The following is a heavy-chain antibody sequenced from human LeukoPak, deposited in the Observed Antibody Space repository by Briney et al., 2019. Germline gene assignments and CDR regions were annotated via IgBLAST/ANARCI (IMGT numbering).Heavy chain of an antibody. Sequence: GGSLRLSCAASGFTFSSYSMNWVRQDPGKGLERVSSISSSSSYIYYADSVKGRFTISRDNAKNSLYLQMNSLRAEDTAVYYCARATRVTGTTPLDYWGQGILVTVSS. CDR2: ISSSSSYI. V-gene: IGHV3-21*01. CDR3: ARATRVTGTTPLDY. J-gene: IGHJ4*02. D-gene: IGHD1-7*01. CDR1: GFTFSSYS.